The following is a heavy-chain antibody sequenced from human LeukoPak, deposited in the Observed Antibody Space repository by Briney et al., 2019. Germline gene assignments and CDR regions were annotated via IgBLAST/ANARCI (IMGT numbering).Heavy chain of an antibody. CDR3: AKDYGSGIGYFDY. J-gene: IGHJ4*02. CDR1: GFTFSSCG. CDR2: ISYDGSNK. V-gene: IGHV3-30*18. D-gene: IGHD3-10*01. Sequence: GGSLRLSCAASGFTFSSCGMHWVRQAPGKGLEWVAFISYDGSNKYYADSVKGRFTISRDNSKNTLYLQLNNLRAEDTAVYYCAKDYGSGIGYFDYWGQGTLVTVSS.